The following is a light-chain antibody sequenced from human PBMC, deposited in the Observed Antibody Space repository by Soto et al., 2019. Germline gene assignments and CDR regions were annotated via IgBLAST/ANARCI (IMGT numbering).Light chain of an antibody. Sequence: DIHGTQSPSTVSASVGDRVTITCRASQSINKWLAWYQQKPGKPPKFLIYDASVLQSGVPSRFSGSGFGTEFTLTVSVLQPDDFATYYCQHGWSFGQGTKVDIK. V-gene: IGKV1-5*01. J-gene: IGKJ1*01. CDR1: QSINKW. CDR3: QHGWS. CDR2: DAS.